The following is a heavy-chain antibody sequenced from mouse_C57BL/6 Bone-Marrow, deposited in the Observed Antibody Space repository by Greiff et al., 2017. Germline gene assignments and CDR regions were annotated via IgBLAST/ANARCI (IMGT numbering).Heavy chain of an antibody. V-gene: IGHV1-82*01. CDR2: IYPGDGDT. D-gene: IGHD1-1*01. CDR1: GYAFSSSW. Sequence: QVQLQQSGPELVKPGASVKISCKASGYAFSSSWMNWVKQRPGKGLEWIGRIYPGDGDTNYNGKFKGKATLTAAKSSRTAYMQLSRLTSEDSAVYFCAKSSGSSYPAWFAYWGQGTLVTVSA. J-gene: IGHJ3*01. CDR3: AKSSGSSYPAWFAY.